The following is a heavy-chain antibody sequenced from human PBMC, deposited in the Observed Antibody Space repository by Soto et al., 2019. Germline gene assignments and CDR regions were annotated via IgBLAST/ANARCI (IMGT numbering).Heavy chain of an antibody. V-gene: IGHV4-30-2*01. CDR1: GGSISSGGYS. CDR2: IYHSGST. CDR3: ARADGAVLRY. D-gene: IGHD1-26*01. Sequence: SETLSLTCAVSGGSISSGGYSWSWIRQPPGKGLEWIGYIYHSGSTYYNPSLKSRVTISVDRSKNQFSLKLGSVTAADTAVYYCARADGAVLRYWGQGTLVTVSS. J-gene: IGHJ4*02.